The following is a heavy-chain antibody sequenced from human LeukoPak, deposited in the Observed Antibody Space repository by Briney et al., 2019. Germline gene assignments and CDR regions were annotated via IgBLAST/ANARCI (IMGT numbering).Heavy chain of an antibody. D-gene: IGHD3-22*01. CDR1: GGSISGYY. J-gene: IGHJ4*02. CDR2: IYSTGNT. CDR3: ARGGGASGYYDFDY. Sequence: ASETLSLTCTVSGGSISGYYWSWIRQPAGKGLEWIGRIYSTGNTNYNPSLRSRVTMSVDRSNNQFSLNLDSVTAADTAVYYCARGGGASGYYDFDYWGQGTLVTVSS. V-gene: IGHV4-4*07.